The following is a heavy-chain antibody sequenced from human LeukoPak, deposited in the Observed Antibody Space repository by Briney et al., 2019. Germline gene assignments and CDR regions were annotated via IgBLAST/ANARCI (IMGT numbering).Heavy chain of an antibody. D-gene: IGHD2-2*01. Sequence: GGSLRLSCAASGFTFSSYAMSWVRQAPRKGLEWVSAISGSGGSTYYADSVKGRFTISRDNSKNTLYLQMNSLRAEDTAVYYCAKDRGTGVPAAPFFDYWGQGTLVTVSS. CDR2: ISGSGGST. V-gene: IGHV3-23*01. CDR3: AKDRGTGVPAAPFFDY. J-gene: IGHJ4*02. CDR1: GFTFSSYA.